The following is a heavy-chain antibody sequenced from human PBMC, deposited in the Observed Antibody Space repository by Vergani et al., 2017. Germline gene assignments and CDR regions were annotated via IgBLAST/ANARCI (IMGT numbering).Heavy chain of an antibody. J-gene: IGHJ5*01. CDR3: ARGGSGYYFRTAWFDF. CDR2: IHHSGTT. Sequence: QVQLQESGPGLVRPSETLSLTCVVSGLSITRGFYWAWIRQPPGKAPEWIGSIHHSGTTYYHPSLKSRVSISVDTSKNHFSLELNSVTAADTAVYFCARGGSGYYFRTAWFDFWGQGTLVTVSS. D-gene: IGHD3-22*01. V-gene: IGHV4-38-2*01. CDR1: GLSITRGFY.